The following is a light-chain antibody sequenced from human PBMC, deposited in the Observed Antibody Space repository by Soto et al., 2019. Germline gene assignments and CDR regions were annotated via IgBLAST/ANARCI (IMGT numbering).Light chain of an antibody. V-gene: IGKV1-39*01. CDR1: QSISRY. CDR2: AAS. Sequence: DIQMTQSPSSLSASVGDRVTITCRASQSISRYLNWYQQKPGKAPKLLIYAASSLQSGVPLRFSGSGSGTDLTLTISSLQPEDFATYYCQQSYSTPSITFGQGTRLEIK. J-gene: IGKJ5*01. CDR3: QQSYSTPSIT.